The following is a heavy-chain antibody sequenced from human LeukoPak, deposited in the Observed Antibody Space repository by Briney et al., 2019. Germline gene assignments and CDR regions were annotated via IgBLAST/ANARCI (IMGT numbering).Heavy chain of an antibody. D-gene: IGHD4-17*01. CDR2: IHSSGST. Sequence: SETLSLTCTVSGGSISSYYWSWIRQPPGKGLEWMGYIHSSGSTNYNPSLKSRITISVDTSKNQFSLKLTSVTAADTAVNYCARDYGDYEIIGWGQGTLVTVYS. CDR3: ARDYGDYEIIG. J-gene: IGHJ4*02. CDR1: GGSISSYY. V-gene: IGHV4-59*01.